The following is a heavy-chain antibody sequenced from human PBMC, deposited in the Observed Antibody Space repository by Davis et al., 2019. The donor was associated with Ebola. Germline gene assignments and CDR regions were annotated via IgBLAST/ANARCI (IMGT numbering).Heavy chain of an antibody. CDR3: GSQHGSGSYYLRY. CDR1: GFTFSSYW. CDR2: IKQDGSEK. J-gene: IGHJ4*02. Sequence: PGGSLRLSCAASGFTFSSYWMSWVRQAPGKGREWVANIKQDGSEKYYVDSVKGRFTISRDNAKNSLYLQMNSLRAEDTAVYYCGSQHGSGSYYLRYWGQGTLVTVSS. V-gene: IGHV3-7*01. D-gene: IGHD3-10*01.